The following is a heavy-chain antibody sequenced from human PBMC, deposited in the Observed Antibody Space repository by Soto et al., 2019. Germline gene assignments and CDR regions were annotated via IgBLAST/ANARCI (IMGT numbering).Heavy chain of an antibody. CDR3: ARNPSVTMVRGVICYFDY. CDR1: GFTFSSYA. Sequence: GGSLRLSCAASGFTFSSYAMHWVSQAPGKGLEWVAVISYDGSNKYYADSVKGRFTISRDNSKNTLYLQMSSLRAEDTAVYYCARNPSVTMVRGVICYFDYWGQGTLVTVSS. J-gene: IGHJ4*02. V-gene: IGHV3-30-3*01. CDR2: ISYDGSNK. D-gene: IGHD3-10*01.